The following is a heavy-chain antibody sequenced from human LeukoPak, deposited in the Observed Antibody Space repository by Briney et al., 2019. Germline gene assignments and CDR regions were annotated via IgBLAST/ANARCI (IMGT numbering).Heavy chain of an antibody. V-gene: IGHV4-38-2*02. CDR3: ARDHDVWVAPSSDY. CDR1: GYSISTGYF. CDR2: ISRGAGT. Sequence: SETLSLTCTVSGYSISTGYFWAWIRQPPGKGLEWIGSISRGAGTYYSPSLKSRVTMSLDTSKNQFSVNLNSVTAADTAVYYCARDHDVWVAPSSDYWGQGNLVSVSS. D-gene: IGHD5-12*01. J-gene: IGHJ4*02.